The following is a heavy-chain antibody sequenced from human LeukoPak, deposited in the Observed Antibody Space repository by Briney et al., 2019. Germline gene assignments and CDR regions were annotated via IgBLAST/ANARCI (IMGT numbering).Heavy chain of an antibody. CDR3: ARIYYLNGSGMFDP. CDR1: GFTFSSYS. J-gene: IGHJ5*02. CDR2: ISSSSTI. Sequence: GGSLRLSCAASGFTFSSYSMNWVRQAPGKGLEWVSYISSSSTIYYADSVKGRFTISRDNAKNSLYLQMNSLRAEDTAVYYCARIYYLNGSGMFDPWGQGTLVTVFS. D-gene: IGHD3-10*01. V-gene: IGHV3-48*01.